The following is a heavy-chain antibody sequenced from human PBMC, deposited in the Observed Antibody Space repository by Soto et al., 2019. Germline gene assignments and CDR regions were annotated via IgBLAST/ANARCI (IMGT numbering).Heavy chain of an antibody. V-gene: IGHV4-31*03. J-gene: IGHJ6*02. CDR2: IYYSAST. CDR3: AKAMVPVGTNYGMDV. D-gene: IGHD3-10*01. CDR1: GGSISSGGYY. Sequence: SETLSLTCTVSGGSISSGGYYWSWIRQHPGKGLEWIGYIYYSASTYYNPSLKRRVTISVNTSKNQFSLKLSSVTAADTAVYYFAKAMVPVGTNYGMDVWGQGTTVTVSS.